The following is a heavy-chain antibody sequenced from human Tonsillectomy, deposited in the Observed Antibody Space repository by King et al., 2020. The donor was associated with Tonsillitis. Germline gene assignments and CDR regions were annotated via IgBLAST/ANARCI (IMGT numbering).Heavy chain of an antibody. CDR1: GYTFTTYD. CDR2: MNPNSGNT. V-gene: IGHV1-8*02. D-gene: IGHD2-2*01. Sequence: VQLVESGAEVKKPGASVKVSCKASGYTFTTYDINWVRQATGQGLELMGWMNPNSGNTGYVQKFQGRLTMTRNTSISTAYMELSSLRSDDTAVYYCARGVGYCTSTSCLVGSPYYYYYVMDVWGQGTTVTVSS. CDR3: ARGVGYCTSTSCLVGSPYYYYYVMDV. J-gene: IGHJ6*02.